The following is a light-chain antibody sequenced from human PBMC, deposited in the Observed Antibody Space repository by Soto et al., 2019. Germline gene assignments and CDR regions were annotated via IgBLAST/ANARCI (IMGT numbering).Light chain of an antibody. CDR1: SSDVGGYNY. CDR3: SSYTSSSTLGV. Sequence: QSALTQPASVSGSPGQSITISCTGTSSDVGGYNYVSWYQQHPGKAPKLVIYDVSNRPSGVSNRFSGSKSGNTASLTISGLQAEDEADYSCSSYTSSSTLGVFGTGTKVTVL. J-gene: IGLJ1*01. V-gene: IGLV2-14*01. CDR2: DVS.